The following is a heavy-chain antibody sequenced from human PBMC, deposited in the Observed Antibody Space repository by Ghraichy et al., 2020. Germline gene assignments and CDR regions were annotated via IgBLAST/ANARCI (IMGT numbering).Heavy chain of an antibody. V-gene: IGHV4-31*03. J-gene: IGHJ4*02. CDR1: GGSISSGGYY. Sequence: SETLSLTCTVSGGSISSGGYYWSWIRQHPGKGLEWIGYIYYSVSTYYNPSLKSRVAISVDTSKNQFSLKLSSVTAADTAVYYCARDYGYKFDYWGQGTLVTVSS. CDR2: IYYSVST. CDR3: ARDYGYKFDY. D-gene: IGHD1-14*01.